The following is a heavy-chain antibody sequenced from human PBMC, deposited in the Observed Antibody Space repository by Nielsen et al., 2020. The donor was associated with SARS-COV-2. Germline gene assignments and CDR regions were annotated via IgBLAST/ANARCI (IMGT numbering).Heavy chain of an antibody. Sequence: GESLKISCAASGFTFSSYAMHWVRQAPGKGLEWVAVISYDGSNKYYADSVKGRFTISRDNSKNTLYLQMNSLRAEDTAVYYCARDPVAAAGGHYYGMDVWGQGTTVTVSS. V-gene: IGHV3-30-3*01. CDR1: GFTFSSYA. CDR2: ISYDGSNK. D-gene: IGHD6-13*01. J-gene: IGHJ6*02. CDR3: ARDPVAAAGGHYYGMDV.